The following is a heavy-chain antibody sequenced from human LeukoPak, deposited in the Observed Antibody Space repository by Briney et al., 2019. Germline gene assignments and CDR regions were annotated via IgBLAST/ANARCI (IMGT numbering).Heavy chain of an antibody. CDR2: ISGSGGST. CDR3: AEEGRAAAVAGLFDY. J-gene: IGHJ4*02. D-gene: IGHD6-19*01. Sequence: GGSLRLSCAASGFTFSGYAMSWVRQAPGKGLEWVSAISGSGGSTYYADSVKGRFTISRDNSKNTVYLQVNSLRAKDTAVYYCAEEGRAAAVAGLFDYWGQGTLVTVSS. V-gene: IGHV3-23*01. CDR1: GFTFSGYA.